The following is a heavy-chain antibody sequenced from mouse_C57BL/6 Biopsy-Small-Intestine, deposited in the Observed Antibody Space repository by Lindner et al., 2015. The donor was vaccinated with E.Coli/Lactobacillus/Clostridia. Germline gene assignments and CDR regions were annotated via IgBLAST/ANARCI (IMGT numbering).Heavy chain of an antibody. V-gene: IGHV1S18*01. D-gene: IGHD2-2*01. CDR2: IVVGSGNT. J-gene: IGHJ4*01. CDR1: GFIFSSSA. CDR3: ASFDSNGYFVLDP. Sequence: SVKVSCKASGFIFSSSAVLRVRQARGQGLDWIGWIVVGSGNTNYAQDFEGRVTFTRDLSTNTAYMELSSLRFEDTAVYYCASFDSNGYFVLDPWGQGTLVTVSS.